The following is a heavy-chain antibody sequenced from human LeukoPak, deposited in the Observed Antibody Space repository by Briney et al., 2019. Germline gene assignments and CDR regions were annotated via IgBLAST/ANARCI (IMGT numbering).Heavy chain of an antibody. CDR3: ARDFGSGSLDY. V-gene: IGHV3-33*01. CDR2: IWYDGSNK. Sequence: GGSLRLSCAASGFTFSSYGMHWVRQAPGKGLEWVAVIWYDGSNKYSADSAKGRFTISRDNSKNTLYLQMNSLRAEDTAVYYCARDFGSGSLDYWGQGTLVTVSS. D-gene: IGHD3-10*01. CDR1: GFTFSSYG. J-gene: IGHJ4*02.